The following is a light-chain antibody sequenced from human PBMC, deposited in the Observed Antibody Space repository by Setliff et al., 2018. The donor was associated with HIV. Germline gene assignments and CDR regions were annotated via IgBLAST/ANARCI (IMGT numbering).Light chain of an antibody. J-gene: IGLJ1*01. CDR3: SSYTSSITLYV. CDR2: DVT. V-gene: IGLV2-14*03. Sequence: QSVLTQPASVSGSPGQSITIPCTGTSSDIGDYKYVSWYQQHPGKAPKLIIYDVTNRPSGVSNRFPGSKSGNTASLTISGLQAEDEADYYCSSYTSSITLYVFGTGTKVTVL. CDR1: SSDIGDYKY.